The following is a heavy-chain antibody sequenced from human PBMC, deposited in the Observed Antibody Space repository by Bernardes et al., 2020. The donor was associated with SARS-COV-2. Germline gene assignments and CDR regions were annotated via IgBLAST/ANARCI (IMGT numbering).Heavy chain of an antibody. J-gene: IGHJ4*02. Sequence: WESLRLTCAVSGYSLSNDYNRGWSRPPPKKGQEWIGSISHSGSTYYNPSLKSRVTISVDTSKNQFSLKMSSVTAADTAVYYCARGLIDYWGQGTLVTVSS. CDR2: ISHSGST. V-gene: IGHV4-38-2*01. CDR1: GYSLSNDYN. CDR3: ARGLIDY.